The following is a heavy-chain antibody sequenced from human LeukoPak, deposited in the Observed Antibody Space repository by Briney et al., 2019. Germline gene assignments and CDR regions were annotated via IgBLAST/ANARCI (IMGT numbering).Heavy chain of an antibody. CDR1: GRSISSYY. D-gene: IGHD6-19*01. J-gene: IGHJ4*02. Sequence: PSETLSLTCTVSGRSISSYYGSWIRQPPGKGFEWIGYIYYSGSTNYNPSLKSRVTISVDTCKNQFALKLSSVTAADTAVYYCARDTEWLIDYWGQGTLVTVSS. CDR2: IYYSGST. CDR3: ARDTEWLIDY. V-gene: IGHV4-59*01.